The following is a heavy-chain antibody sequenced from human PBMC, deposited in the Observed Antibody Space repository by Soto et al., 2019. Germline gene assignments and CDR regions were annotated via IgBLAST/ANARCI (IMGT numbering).Heavy chain of an antibody. CDR3: AKAQRVVVLAPSGNDF. CDR2: ISGGAYST. D-gene: IGHD2-15*01. CDR1: GFTFNNYA. V-gene: IGHV3-23*01. J-gene: IGHJ4*02. Sequence: EVQLLESGGGLGQPGGSLRLSCAASGFTFNNYAMSWVRQAPGKGLEWVSSISGGAYSTYYADSVKGRFSISRDNSKNTLYLQMSSLRAEDTAVYYCAKAQRVVVLAPSGNDFWGQGTLVTVSS.